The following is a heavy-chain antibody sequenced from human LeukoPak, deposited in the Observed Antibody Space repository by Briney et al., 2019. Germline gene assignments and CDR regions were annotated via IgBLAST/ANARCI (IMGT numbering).Heavy chain of an antibody. J-gene: IGHJ6*02. CDR1: GFTFSSYA. V-gene: IGHV3-30-3*01. D-gene: IGHD6-13*01. CDR3: ARVPSSSWYGYYYYYYDMDV. CDR2: ISYDGSNK. Sequence: PGRSLRLSCAASGFTFSSYAMHWVRQAPGKGLEWVAVISYDGSNKYYADSVKGRFTISRDNSKNTLYLQMNSLRGEDTAVYYCARVPSSSWYGYYYYYYDMDVWGQGTTVTVSS.